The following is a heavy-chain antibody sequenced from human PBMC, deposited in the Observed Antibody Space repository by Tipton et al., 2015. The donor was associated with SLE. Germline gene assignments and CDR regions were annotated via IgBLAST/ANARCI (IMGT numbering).Heavy chain of an antibody. J-gene: IGHJ4*02. Sequence: TLSLTCTVSGGSISSYYWSWIRQPPGKGLEWIGEINHSGSTNYNPSLKSRVTISVDTSKNQFSLKLSSVTAADTAVYYCARVEVITWDFDYWGQGTLVTVSS. CDR1: GGSISSYY. D-gene: IGHD3-22*01. V-gene: IGHV4-34*01. CDR3: ARVEVITWDFDY. CDR2: INHSGST.